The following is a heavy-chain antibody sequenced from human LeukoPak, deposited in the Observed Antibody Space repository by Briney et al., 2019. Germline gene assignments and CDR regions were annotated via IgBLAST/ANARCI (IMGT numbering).Heavy chain of an antibody. CDR2: IIPIFGTA. D-gene: IGHD3-22*01. Sequence: SVKVSCKASGYTFTSYGISWVRQAPGQGLEWMGGIIPIFGTANYAQKFQGRVTITTDESTSTAYMELSSLRSEDAAVYYCARIVYDSSGYPYYFHYWGQGTLVTVSS. V-gene: IGHV1-69*05. J-gene: IGHJ4*02. CDR1: GYTFTSYG. CDR3: ARIVYDSSGYPYYFHY.